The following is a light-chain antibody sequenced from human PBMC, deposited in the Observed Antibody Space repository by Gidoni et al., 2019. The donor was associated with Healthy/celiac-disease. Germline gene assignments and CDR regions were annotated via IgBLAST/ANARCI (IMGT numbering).Light chain of an antibody. V-gene: IGLV1-40*01. CDR3: QSYDSSLSGSV. CDR1: SSTIGAGYD. J-gene: IGLJ2*01. CDR2: GNS. Sequence: QSVLTQPPSVSGAPGQRVTLSCTGSSSTIGAGYDVHWYQQLPGTAPKLLIYGNSNRPSGVPDRFSGSKSGTSASLAITGRQAEDEADYYCQSYDSSLSGSVFGGGTKLTVL.